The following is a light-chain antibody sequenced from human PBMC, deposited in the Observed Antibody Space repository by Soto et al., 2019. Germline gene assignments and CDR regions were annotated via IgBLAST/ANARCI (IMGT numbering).Light chain of an antibody. Sequence: QYALTQPPSASGSPGQSVTISCTGTSSDVGGYNYVSWYQQHPGKAPKLMIYEVSKRPSGVPDRFSGSKSGNTASLTVSGLQAEDEADYYCSSYAGSNNRVFGTGTKVTVL. V-gene: IGLV2-8*01. CDR3: SSYAGSNNRV. CDR1: SSDVGGYNY. J-gene: IGLJ1*01. CDR2: EVS.